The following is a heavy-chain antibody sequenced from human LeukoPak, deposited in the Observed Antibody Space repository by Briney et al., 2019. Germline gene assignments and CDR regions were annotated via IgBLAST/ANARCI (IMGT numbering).Heavy chain of an antibody. J-gene: IGHJ6*02. CDR2: ISGGGGST. Sequence: GGPLRLSCAASGFTFSSYVMSWVRQAPGKGLEWVSVISGGGGSTYYADSVKGRFTISRDNSKNTLFLQMNSLRAEDTAVYYCAIDRGNYGMDVWGQGTTVTVSS. V-gene: IGHV3-23*01. D-gene: IGHD5-24*01. CDR3: AIDRGNYGMDV. CDR1: GFTFSSYV.